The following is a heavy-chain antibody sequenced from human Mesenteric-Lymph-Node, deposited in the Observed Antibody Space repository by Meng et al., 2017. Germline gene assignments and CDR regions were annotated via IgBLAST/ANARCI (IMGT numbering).Heavy chain of an antibody. Sequence: GGSLRLSCAASGFTFSSYAMSWVRQAPGKGLEWVSAISGSGGSTYYADSVKGRFTISRDNSKNTLYLQMNSLRAEDTAVYYCAKPGFLEWLLLLDYWGQGTTVTVSS. V-gene: IGHV3-23*01. CDR1: GFTFSSYA. CDR2: ISGSGGST. CDR3: AKPGFLEWLLLLDY. D-gene: IGHD3-3*01. J-gene: IGHJ6*02.